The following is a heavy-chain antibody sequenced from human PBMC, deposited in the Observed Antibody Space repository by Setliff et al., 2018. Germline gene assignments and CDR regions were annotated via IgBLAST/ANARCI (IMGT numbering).Heavy chain of an antibody. CDR3: AREQWLDPPGYYYMDV. J-gene: IGHJ6*03. CDR1: GGSISSYY. Sequence: PSETLSLTCTVSGGSISSYYWSWIRQPAGKGLEWIGHIYSGGSANYNPSLKSRVTMSIDTSENQFSLKLNSVTAADMAVYYCAREQWLDPPGYYYMDVWAKGTTVTVSS. D-gene: IGHD6-19*01. CDR2: IYSGGSA. V-gene: IGHV4-4*07.